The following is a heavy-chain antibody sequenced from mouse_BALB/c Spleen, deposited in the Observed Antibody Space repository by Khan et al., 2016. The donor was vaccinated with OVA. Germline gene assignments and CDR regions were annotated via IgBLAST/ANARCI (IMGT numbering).Heavy chain of an antibody. CDR2: ISYSGNT. J-gene: IGHJ2*01. CDR3: ARIYGGDFDC. Sequence: VQLKESGPGLVKPSQSLSLTCTVSGFSITSDYAWNWIRQFPGNKLEWMGFISYSGNTNYNPSLKSRISITRYTSKNQFFLQLNSVTTEDTATYYWARIYGGDFDCWGQGTTLTVSS. D-gene: IGHD1-1*01. CDR1: GFSITSDYA. V-gene: IGHV3-2*02.